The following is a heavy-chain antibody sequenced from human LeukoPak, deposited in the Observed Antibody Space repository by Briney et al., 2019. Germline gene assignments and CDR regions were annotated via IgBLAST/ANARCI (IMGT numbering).Heavy chain of an antibody. Sequence: PSPTLSLTCTVSGGSISSSRYYWGWIRQPPGKGLEWIGSIHYSGSTYSNPSLKSRVTVSVDTSENQFSLKLSSVAAADTAVYFCVRTRLSDHIVPAAERADDACDMWGQGTMVTVSS. J-gene: IGHJ3*02. CDR2: IHYSGST. CDR3: VRTRLSDHIVPAAERADDACDM. D-gene: IGHD2-2*01. V-gene: IGHV4-39*07. CDR1: GGSISSSRYY.